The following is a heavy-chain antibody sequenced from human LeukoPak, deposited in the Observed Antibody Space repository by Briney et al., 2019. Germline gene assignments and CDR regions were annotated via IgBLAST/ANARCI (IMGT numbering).Heavy chain of an antibody. CDR1: GFTFSSYA. CDR3: AKQPNYFDY. J-gene: IGHJ4*02. CDR2: ISGSVSST. V-gene: IGHV3-23*01. Sequence: GGSLRLSCAASGFTFSSYAMRWVRQAPGKGLEWVSAISGSVSSTYYADSVKGRFTISRDNSKNTLYLQMNSLRAEDTAVYYCAKQPNYFDYWGQGTLVTVSS. D-gene: IGHD6-13*01.